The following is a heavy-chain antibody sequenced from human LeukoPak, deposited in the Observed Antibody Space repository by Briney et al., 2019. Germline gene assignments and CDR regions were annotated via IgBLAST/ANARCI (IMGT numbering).Heavy chain of an antibody. J-gene: IGHJ6*02. V-gene: IGHV1-2*02. Sequence: ASVKVSCKASGYTFTGYYMHWVRQAPGQGLEWMGWINPNSGGTNYAQKLQGRVTMTTDTSTSTAYMELRSLRSDDTAVYYCARDHPRIYDFWSGSPTYYYGMDVWGQGTTVTVSS. CDR2: INPNSGGT. D-gene: IGHD3-3*01. CDR3: ARDHPRIYDFWSGSPTYYYGMDV. CDR1: GYTFTGYY.